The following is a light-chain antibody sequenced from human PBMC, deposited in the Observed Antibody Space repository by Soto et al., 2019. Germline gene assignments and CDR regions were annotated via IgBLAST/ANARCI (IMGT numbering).Light chain of an antibody. CDR1: QTVSNL. CDR3: QQRSNWPLT. Sequence: EIVLTQSPATLSLSPGERATLSCRASQTVSNLLAWYQQKPGQAPRLLIYDASNRATGIPARFSGSGSGTDFTLTISSLEPEDFAVYYCQQRSNWPLTFGGGTKV. CDR2: DAS. V-gene: IGKV3-11*01. J-gene: IGKJ4*01.